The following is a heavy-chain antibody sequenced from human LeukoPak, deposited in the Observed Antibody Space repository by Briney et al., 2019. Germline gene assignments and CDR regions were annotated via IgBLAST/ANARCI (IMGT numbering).Heavy chain of an antibody. CDR2: VSTTSSSI. V-gene: IGHV3-21*01. D-gene: IGHD2-2*01. Sequence: GGSLRLSCAASGFTFSTYAMHWVRQAPGEGLEWVSSVSTTSSSIYYADSVKGRFTISRDNAKNSLYLQMNSLRAEDTAVYYCARWSACTSTSCYAGQRHVDNWGQGTLVTVSS. CDR1: GFTFSTYA. CDR3: ARWSACTSTSCYAGQRHVDN. J-gene: IGHJ4*02.